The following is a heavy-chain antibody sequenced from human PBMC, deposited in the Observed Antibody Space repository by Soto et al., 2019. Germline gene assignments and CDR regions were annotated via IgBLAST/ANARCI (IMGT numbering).Heavy chain of an antibody. V-gene: IGHV4-4*02. J-gene: IGHJ4*02. CDR2: SYHSGST. Sequence: VQLQESGPGLVKPSGTLSLTCAVSGGSISSSNLWSWVRQPPGKGLEWIGESYHSGSTNNNPSLTSRVNISVDKSKNQFSLKLSSVTAADTAVYYCARATLRIAAAGFDYWGQGTLVTVSS. CDR1: GGSISSSNL. CDR3: ARATLRIAAAGFDY. D-gene: IGHD6-13*01.